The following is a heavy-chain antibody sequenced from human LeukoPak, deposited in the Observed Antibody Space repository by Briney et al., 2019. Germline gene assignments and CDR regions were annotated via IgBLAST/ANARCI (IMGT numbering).Heavy chain of an antibody. CDR2: IYHSGST. J-gene: IGHJ2*01. D-gene: IGHD3-22*01. CDR3: ARRGYYDSSGSGSYWYFDL. CDR1: GYSISSGYY. Sequence: SETLSLTCAVSGYSISSGYYWGWIRQPPGKGLEWIGSIYHSGSTYYNPSLRGRDTISLDTSKNQFSLKLSPVTAADTAVYYCARRGYYDSSGSGSYWYFDLWGRGTLVTVSS. V-gene: IGHV4-38-2*01.